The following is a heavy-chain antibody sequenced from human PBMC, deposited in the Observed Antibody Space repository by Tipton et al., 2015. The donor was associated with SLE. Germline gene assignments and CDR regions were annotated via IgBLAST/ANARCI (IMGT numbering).Heavy chain of an antibody. Sequence: TLSLTCTVSGGSISSGSYYWGWIRQPPGKGLEWIGSIYYSGSTYYNPSLKSRVTISVDTSKNQFSLKLSSVTAADTAVYYCASPGYSYGYYFDYWGQGTLVTVSS. CDR1: GGSISSGSYY. J-gene: IGHJ4*02. D-gene: IGHD5-18*01. CDR3: ASPGYSYGYYFDY. V-gene: IGHV4-39*01. CDR2: IYYSGST.